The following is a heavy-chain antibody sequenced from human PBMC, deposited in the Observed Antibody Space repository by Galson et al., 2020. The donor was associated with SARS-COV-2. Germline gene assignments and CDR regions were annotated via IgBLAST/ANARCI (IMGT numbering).Heavy chain of an antibody. CDR1: GFTFNTYD. Sequence: GESLKISCAASGFTFNTYDMNWVRQAPGKGLEWVSYITRTSSTIYYADYVKGRFTISRDNAKNSLYLQMDSLRAEDTAVYYCARAGRGHYDSTGYYTLFDPWGQGTLVTVSS. CDR2: ITRTSSTI. J-gene: IGHJ5*02. D-gene: IGHD3-22*01. CDR3: ARAGRGHYDSTGYYTLFDP. V-gene: IGHV3-48*04.